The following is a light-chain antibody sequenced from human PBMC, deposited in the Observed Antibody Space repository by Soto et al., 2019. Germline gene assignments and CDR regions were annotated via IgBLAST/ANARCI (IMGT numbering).Light chain of an antibody. Sequence: QSALAQPASVSGSPGQSITISCTGTSSDVGAHNYVSWYQQYPGKAPRLIIYAVTVRPSGVSDRFSGSKSGNTASLTVSGLQAEDEADYYCASYTSSTNQVFGGGTKLTVL. CDR3: ASYTSSTNQV. V-gene: IGLV2-14*03. J-gene: IGLJ3*02. CDR1: SSDVGAHNY. CDR2: AVT.